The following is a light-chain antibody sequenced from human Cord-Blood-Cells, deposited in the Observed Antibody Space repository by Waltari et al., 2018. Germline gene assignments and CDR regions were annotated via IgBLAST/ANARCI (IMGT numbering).Light chain of an antibody. J-gene: IGKJ2*01. CDR2: AAS. Sequence: IQMTQSPSSLSASVGDRVTITCRASQSISSYLNWYQQQPEKAPKHLIYAASSLKSGVPSRFSGSGSGTDFTLTISSLQPEDFATYDCQQSYSTPYTFGQGTKLEIK. CDR1: QSISSY. V-gene: IGKV1-39*01. CDR3: QQSYSTPYT.